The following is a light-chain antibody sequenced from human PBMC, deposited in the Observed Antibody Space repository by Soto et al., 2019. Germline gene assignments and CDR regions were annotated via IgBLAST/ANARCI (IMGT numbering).Light chain of an antibody. J-gene: IGKJ2*01. CDR1: QSLSSY. V-gene: IGKV3-20*01. CDR3: RQYGSSPSYT. Sequence: VVTQSPGTLSLSPGERATLSCRASQSLSSYLAWYQQKPGQAPRLLIYGASSRATGIPDRFSGSGSGTDFTLTISRLEPEDFAVYYCRQYGSSPSYTFGQGTKLEIK. CDR2: GAS.